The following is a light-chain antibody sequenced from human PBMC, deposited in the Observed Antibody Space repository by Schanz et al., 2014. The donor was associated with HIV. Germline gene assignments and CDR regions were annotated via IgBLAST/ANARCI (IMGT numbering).Light chain of an antibody. J-gene: IGKJ1*01. CDR2: GAS. CDR3: QQGNTFRLWT. V-gene: IGKV1-12*01. CDR1: QDIGTW. Sequence: DIQMTQSPSSLSASLGDRVTLTCRASQDIGTWLAWYQQKPGKAPKLLIYGASSLQSGVPSRFSGSGSGTDFTLTISSLQPEDFAYYYCQQGNTFRLWTFGQGTKVEI.